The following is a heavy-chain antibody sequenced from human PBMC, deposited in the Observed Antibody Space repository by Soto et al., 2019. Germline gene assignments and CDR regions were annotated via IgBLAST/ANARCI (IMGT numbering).Heavy chain of an antibody. J-gene: IGHJ3*02. Sequence: QVQLVESGGGVVQPGRSLRLSCAASGFTFSSYGMHWVRQAPGKGLEWVAVISYDGSNKYYADSVKGRFTISSDNSKNTLYLQMNSLRGEDTAVYYCSKVMYSRSWYNRPSYDAFDIWGQGTMVTVSS. CDR1: GFTFSSYG. CDR3: SKVMYSRSWYNRPSYDAFDI. CDR2: ISYDGSNK. D-gene: IGHD6-13*01. V-gene: IGHV3-30*18.